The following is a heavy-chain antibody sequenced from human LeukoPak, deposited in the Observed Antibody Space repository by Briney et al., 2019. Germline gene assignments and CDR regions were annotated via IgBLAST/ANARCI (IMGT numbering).Heavy chain of an antibody. CDR1: GFTFSTYW. CDR2: MNQDGSEK. J-gene: IGHJ4*02. D-gene: IGHD3-10*01. V-gene: IGHV3-7*04. Sequence: GGSLRLSCAASGFTFSTYWMTWVRQAPGKGLEWVANMNQDGSEKDYVGSVKGRFTISRDNAKNSVYLQMNSLRAEDTAVYYCARGSEGVPGLDYWGQGTLVTVSS. CDR3: ARGSEGVPGLDY.